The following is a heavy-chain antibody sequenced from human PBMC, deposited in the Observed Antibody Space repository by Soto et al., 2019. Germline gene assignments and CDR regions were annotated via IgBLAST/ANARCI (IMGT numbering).Heavy chain of an antibody. D-gene: IGHD7-27*01. J-gene: IGHJ6*02. CDR2: ITGVGGST. CDR1: GFTLTNYA. Sequence: PGGSLRLSCAASGFTLTNYAMSWVRQAPGKGLEWVSSITGVGGSTYYADSVKGRFTISRDNSKNTLYLQMSSLRAEDTAIYYWTKHWGGPPYYYAMDVWGQGTTVTVSS. V-gene: IGHV3-23*01. CDR3: TKHWGGPPYYYAMDV.